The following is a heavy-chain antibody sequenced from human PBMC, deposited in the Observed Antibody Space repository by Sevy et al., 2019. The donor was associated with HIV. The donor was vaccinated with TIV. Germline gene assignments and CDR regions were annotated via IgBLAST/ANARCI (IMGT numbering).Heavy chain of an antibody. J-gene: IGHJ6*02. Sequence: GGSLRLSCAASGFSFSSHWMSWVRQAPGKGLEWVANINPDGSAKYYVDSVKGRFTISRDNAQKSLSLQTDSLRAEDTAMYYCARDTGGIGMDVWGQGTTVTVSS. V-gene: IGHV3-7*01. CDR2: INPDGSAK. D-gene: IGHD6-13*01. CDR3: ARDTGGIGMDV. CDR1: GFSFSSHW.